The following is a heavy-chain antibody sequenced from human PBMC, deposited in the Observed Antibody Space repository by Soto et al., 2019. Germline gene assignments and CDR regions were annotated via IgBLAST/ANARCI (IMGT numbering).Heavy chain of an antibody. J-gene: IGHJ6*02. D-gene: IGHD2-15*01. CDR3: ARSEEDSDYYYYGMDV. CDR1: GDTVSSNSVA. CDR2: TYYRSRWYS. Sequence: PSQTLSLTCVGSGDTVSSNSVAWNWVGQSPSRGLEWLGRTYYRSRWYSDYAVSVRSRIDINADTSKNQVSLQLNSVTPEDTAVYYCARSEEDSDYYYYGMDVWGQGTTVTVSS. V-gene: IGHV6-1*01.